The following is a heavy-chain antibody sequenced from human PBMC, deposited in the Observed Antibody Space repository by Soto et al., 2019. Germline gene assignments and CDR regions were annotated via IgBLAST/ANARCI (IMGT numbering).Heavy chain of an antibody. V-gene: IGHV3-23*01. J-gene: IGHJ4*02. CDR1: GFTFSSYA. Sequence: GGSLRLSCAASGFTFSSYAMSWVRQAPGKGLEWVSAISGSGGSTYYADSVKGRFTISRDNSKNTLYLQMNSLRAEDTAVYYCAKDIFHYTVTTNFDYWGQGTLVTVSS. CDR2: ISGSGGST. D-gene: IGHD4-17*01. CDR3: AKDIFHYTVTTNFDY.